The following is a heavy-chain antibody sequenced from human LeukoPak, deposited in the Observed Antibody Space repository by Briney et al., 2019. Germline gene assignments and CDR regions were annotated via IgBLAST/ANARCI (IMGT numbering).Heavy chain of an antibody. CDR1: GYTFTSYY. V-gene: IGHV1-46*01. D-gene: IGHD3-22*01. J-gene: IGHJ4*02. CDR3: ARATMIAPWIFDY. CDR2: INPSGGST. Sequence: ASVKVSCKASGYTFTSYYMHWVRRAPGQGLEWMGIINPSGGSTSYAQKFQGRVTMSVDTSKNQFSLKLSSVTAADTAVYYCARATMIAPWIFDYWGQGTLVTVSS.